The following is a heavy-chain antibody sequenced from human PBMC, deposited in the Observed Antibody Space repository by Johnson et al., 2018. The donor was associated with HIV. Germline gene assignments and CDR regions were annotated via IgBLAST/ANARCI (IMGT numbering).Heavy chain of an antibody. V-gene: IGHV3-9*01. J-gene: IGHJ3*02. CDR2: ISWNSGSI. CDR3: AREAEWEPSSPNDAFDI. CDR1: GFTFDDYA. Sequence: VQLVESGGGLVKPGGSLRLSCAASGFTFDDYAMHWVRQAPGKGLEWVSGISWNSGSIGYADSVKGRFTISRDNAKNSLSLQMNSLRAEDTAVYYCAREAEWEPSSPNDAFDIWGQGTMVTVSS. D-gene: IGHD1-26*01.